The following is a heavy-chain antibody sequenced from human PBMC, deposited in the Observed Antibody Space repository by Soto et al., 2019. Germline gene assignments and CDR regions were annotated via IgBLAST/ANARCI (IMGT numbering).Heavy chain of an antibody. D-gene: IGHD2-2*01. CDR1: GFTFSSYA. CDR2: ISGSGGST. Sequence: PGGSLRLSCAASGFTFSSYAMSWVRQAPGKGLEWVSAISGSGGSTYYADSVKGRFTISRDNSKNTLYLQMNSLRAEDTAVYYCAKGGAYIVVVPIDYWGQGTLVTVSS. V-gene: IGHV3-23*01. J-gene: IGHJ4*02. CDR3: AKGGAYIVVVPIDY.